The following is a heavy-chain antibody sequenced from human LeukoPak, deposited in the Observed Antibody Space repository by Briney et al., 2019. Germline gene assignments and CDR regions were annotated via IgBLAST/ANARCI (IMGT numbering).Heavy chain of an antibody. V-gene: IGHV3-7*01. CDR1: GFTFSSYW. J-gene: IGHJ5*02. Sequence: GGSLRLSCAAFGFTFSSYWMSWVRQAPGKGLEWVANIKQDGSEKYYVDSVKGRFTISRDNAKNSLYLQMNSLRAEDTAVYYCARQVENWFDPWGQGTLVTVSS. CDR3: ARQVENWFDP. D-gene: IGHD2-15*01. CDR2: IKQDGSEK.